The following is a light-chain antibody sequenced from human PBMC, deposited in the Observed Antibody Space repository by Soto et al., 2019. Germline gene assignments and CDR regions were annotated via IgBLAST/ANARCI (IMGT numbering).Light chain of an antibody. CDR1: QSVRSY. J-gene: IGKJ4*01. Sequence: EIVLTQSPATLSLSPVERATLSCRSSQSVRSYLAWYQQKPGQAPRLLIYDASNRATGIPARFSGSGSGTDFTLTTSSLEPEDFAVYYCQQRSNWPLTFGGGTKV. CDR2: DAS. CDR3: QQRSNWPLT. V-gene: IGKV3-11*01.